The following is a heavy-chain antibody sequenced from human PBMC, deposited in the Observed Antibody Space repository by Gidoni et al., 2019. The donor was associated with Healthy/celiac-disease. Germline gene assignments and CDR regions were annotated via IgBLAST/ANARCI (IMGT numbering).Heavy chain of an antibody. D-gene: IGHD6-19*01. CDR2: ST. CDR3: ARPPVAGTDYFDY. J-gene: IGHJ4*02. Sequence: STYYNPSLKSRVTISVDTSKNQFSLKLSSVTAADTAVYYCARPPVAGTDYFDYWGQGTLVTVSS. V-gene: IGHV4-39*01.